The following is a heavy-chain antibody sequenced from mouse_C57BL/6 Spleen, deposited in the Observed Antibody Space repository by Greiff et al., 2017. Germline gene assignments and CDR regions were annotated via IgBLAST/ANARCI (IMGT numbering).Heavy chain of an antibody. V-gene: IGHV1-82*01. CDR1: GYAFSSSW. J-gene: IGHJ2*01. D-gene: IGHD4-1*01. CDR3: ANWDFDY. CDR2: IYPGDGDT. Sequence: QVQLKESGPELVKPGASVKISCKASGYAFSSSWMNWVKQRPGKGLEWIGRIYPGDGDTNYNGKFKGKATLTADKSSSTAYMQLSSLTSEDSAVYFCANWDFDYWGQGTTLTVSS.